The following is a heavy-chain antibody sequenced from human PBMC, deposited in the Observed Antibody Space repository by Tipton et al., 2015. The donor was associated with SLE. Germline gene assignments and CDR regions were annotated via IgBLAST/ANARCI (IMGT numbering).Heavy chain of an antibody. D-gene: IGHD2-2*01. CDR2: IYYSGST. Sequence: TLSLTCTVSGGSINSGYWNWIRQPPGKGLESVGYIYYSGSTNYNPSLKSRVTTSVDTSKNQFSLKLTSVTAADTAVYYCAKGRGTSSGCLGYWGQGILVTVSS. V-gene: IGHV4-59*01. CDR1: GGSINSGY. CDR3: AKGRGTSSGCLGY. J-gene: IGHJ4*02.